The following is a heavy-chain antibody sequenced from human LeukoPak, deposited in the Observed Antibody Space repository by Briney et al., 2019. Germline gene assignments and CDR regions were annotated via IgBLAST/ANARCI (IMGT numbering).Heavy chain of an antibody. J-gene: IGHJ4*02. CDR2: IIPIFGTA. CDR3: ARRGIAAAGEDYFDY. Sequence: SVKVSCKASGGTFNSYAISWVRQAPGQGLEWMGGIIPIFGTANYAQKFQGRVTITTDESTSTAYMELSSLRSEDTAVYYCARRGIAAAGEDYFDYWGQGTLVTVSS. V-gene: IGHV1-69*05. D-gene: IGHD6-13*01. CDR1: GGTFNSYA.